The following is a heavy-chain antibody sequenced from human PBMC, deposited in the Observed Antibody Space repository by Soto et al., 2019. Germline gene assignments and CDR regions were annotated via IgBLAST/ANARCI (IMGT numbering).Heavy chain of an antibody. V-gene: IGHV3-23*01. CDR3: AKGAWLDY. J-gene: IGHJ4*02. CDR1: GFSFRTFD. Sequence: EVQLLESGGGLVQPGGSLRLSCAASGFSFRTFDMSWVRQAPGEGLEWVSVIRGSGDTFYADSVKGRFIISKDNSKDTLYLQMSSLRAEDTAVYYCAKGAWLDYWGQGTLLTVAS. CDR2: IRGSGDT.